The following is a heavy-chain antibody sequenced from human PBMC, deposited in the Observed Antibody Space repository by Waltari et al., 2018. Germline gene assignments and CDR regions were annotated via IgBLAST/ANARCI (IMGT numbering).Heavy chain of an antibody. V-gene: IGHV3-23*03. CDR2: IYSGGST. J-gene: IGHJ3*02. D-gene: IGHD3-9*01. CDR3: AKDPPLVDPAFDI. Sequence: EVQLLESGGGLVQPGGSLSLSCAASGFTFSSYAMSWVRQAPGKGLEWVSVIYSGGSTYYADSVKGRFTISRDNSKNTLYLQMNSLRAEDTAVYYCAKDPPLVDPAFDIWGQGTMVTVSS. CDR1: GFTFSSYA.